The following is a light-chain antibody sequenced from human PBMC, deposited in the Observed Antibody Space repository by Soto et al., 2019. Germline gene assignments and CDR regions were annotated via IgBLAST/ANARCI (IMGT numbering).Light chain of an antibody. CDR3: SSYAGTYTRV. CDR1: SSDVGGYDY. Sequence: QSALTQPRSVSGSPGQSVTISCTGTSSDVGGYDYVSWYQHHPGKVPKLMIYAVSKRPSGVPDRFSGSKSGNTASLTISGLQAEDEADYYCSSYAGTYTRVFGGGTKLTVL. J-gene: IGLJ3*02. CDR2: AVS. V-gene: IGLV2-11*01.